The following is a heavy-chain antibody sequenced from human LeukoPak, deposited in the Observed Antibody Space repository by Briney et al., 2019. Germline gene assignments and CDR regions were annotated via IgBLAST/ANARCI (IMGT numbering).Heavy chain of an antibody. CDR1: GGSFSGYY. J-gene: IGHJ6*02. V-gene: IGHV4-34*01. Sequence: SETLSLTCAVYGGSFSGYYWSWIRQPPGKGLEWIGEINHSGSTNYNPSLKSRVTISVDTSKNLFSLKLSSVTAADTAVYYCARVRGYSYGFYYYYYGMDVWGQGTTVTVSS. D-gene: IGHD5-18*01. CDR2: INHSGST. CDR3: ARVRGYSYGFYYYYYGMDV.